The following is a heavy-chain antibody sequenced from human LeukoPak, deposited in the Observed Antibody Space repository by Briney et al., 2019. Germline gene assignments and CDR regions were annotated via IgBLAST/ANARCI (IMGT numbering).Heavy chain of an antibody. CDR2: IWYDRSNK. J-gene: IGHJ4*02. V-gene: IGHV3-33*06. Sequence: GGSLRLSCAASGFTFSSYGRHWVRQAPGKGLEWVAVIWYDRSNKYYADSVKVRYTISRDNSKNTLYLQMNSLRAEDTAVYYCAKDRGGGEVDYWGQGTLVTVSS. D-gene: IGHD4-23*01. CDR1: GFTFSSYG. CDR3: AKDRGGGEVDY.